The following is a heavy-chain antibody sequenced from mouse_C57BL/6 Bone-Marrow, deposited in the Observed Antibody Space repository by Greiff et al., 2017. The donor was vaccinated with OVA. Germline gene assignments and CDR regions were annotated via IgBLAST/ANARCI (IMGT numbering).Heavy chain of an antibody. J-gene: IGHJ1*03. CDR1: GFNIKNTY. Sequence: VQLKESVAELVRPGASVKLSCTASGFNIKNTYMHWVKQRPEQGLEWIGRIDPANGNTKYAPKFKGKATITADKSSNTAYLQLSSLTSDDTAIDYCARTRAGKGYFDVWGTGTTVTVSS. V-gene: IGHV14-3*01. D-gene: IGHD4-1*01. CDR2: IDPANGNT. CDR3: ARTRAGKGYFDV.